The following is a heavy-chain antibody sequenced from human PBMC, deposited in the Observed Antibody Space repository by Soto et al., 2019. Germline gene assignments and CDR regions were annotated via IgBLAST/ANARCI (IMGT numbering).Heavy chain of an antibody. J-gene: IGHJ4*02. D-gene: IGHD3-22*01. CDR2: ISWNSGSI. CDR1: GFTFDDYA. V-gene: IGHV3-9*01. CDR3: ATDRVKYDSSAVFDY. Sequence: EVQLVESGGGLVQPGRSLRLSCAASGFTFDDYAMHWVRQAPGKGLEWVSGISWNSGSIGYADSVKGRFTISRDNAKNSLYLQMNSLRAEDTALYYCATDRVKYDSSAVFDYWGQGTLVTVSS.